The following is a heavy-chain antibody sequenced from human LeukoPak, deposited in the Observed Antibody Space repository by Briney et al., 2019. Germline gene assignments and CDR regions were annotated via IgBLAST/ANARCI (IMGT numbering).Heavy chain of an antibody. J-gene: IGHJ3*02. CDR3: ARGYLSAAFDI. D-gene: IGHD2-2*02. CDR1: GFTFSSYA. Sequence: PGGSLRLSCATSGFTFSSYAMHWVRQAPGKGLEWVAVISYDGSNKYYADSVKGRFTISRDNSKNTLYLQMNSLRAEATAVYYCARGYLSAAFDIWGQGTMVTVSS. V-gene: IGHV3-30-3*01. CDR2: ISYDGSNK.